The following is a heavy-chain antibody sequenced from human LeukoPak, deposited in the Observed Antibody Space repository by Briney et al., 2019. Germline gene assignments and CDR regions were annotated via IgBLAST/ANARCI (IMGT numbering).Heavy chain of an antibody. V-gene: IGHV3-21*01. CDR1: GFTFSSYS. CDR3: AREGDGYKYVDY. Sequence: GGSLRLSCAASGFTFSSYSMNWVRQAPGKGLEWVSSISSSSSYIYYADSVKGRFTISRDNAKNSLYLQMNSLRAEDTAVYYCAREGDGYKYVDYWGQGTLVTASS. CDR2: ISSSSSYI. D-gene: IGHD5-24*01. J-gene: IGHJ4*02.